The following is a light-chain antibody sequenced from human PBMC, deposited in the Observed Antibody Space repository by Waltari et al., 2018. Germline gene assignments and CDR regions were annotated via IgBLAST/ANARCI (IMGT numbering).Light chain of an antibody. CDR3: QQSYGPPYT. CDR1: QSISKY. J-gene: IGKJ2*01. V-gene: IGKV1-39*01. Sequence: DIQMIQSPSSLSASLGDRVTITCRASQSISKYLNWYQQRPGKAPKLLIYGKSSLQSGVPSRFSGSGSGTDFTLTINTLQPEDFATYFCQQSYGPPYTFGQGTRLEIK. CDR2: GKS.